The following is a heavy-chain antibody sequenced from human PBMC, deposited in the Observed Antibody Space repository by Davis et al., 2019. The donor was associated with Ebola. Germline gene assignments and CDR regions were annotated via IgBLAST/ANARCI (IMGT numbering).Heavy chain of an antibody. J-gene: IGHJ4*02. V-gene: IGHV4-39*07. D-gene: IGHD3-3*01. CDR2: IYYSGST. CDR1: GGSISSSSYY. Sequence: PSETLSLTCTVSGGSISSSSYYWGWIRQPPGKGLEWIGSIYYSGSTYYNPSLKSRVTISVDTSKNQFSLKLSSVTAADTAVYYCARDSRGFWDYWGQGTLVTVSS. CDR3: ARDSRGFWDY.